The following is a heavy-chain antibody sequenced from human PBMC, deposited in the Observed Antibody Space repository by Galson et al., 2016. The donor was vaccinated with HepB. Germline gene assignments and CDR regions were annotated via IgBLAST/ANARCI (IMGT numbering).Heavy chain of an antibody. CDR1: GYTFITYY. CDR3: ARGRPYYDDIGGDAFDI. V-gene: IGHV1-46*01. J-gene: IGHJ3*02. CDR2: INPRGGST. D-gene: IGHD3-22*01. Sequence: SVKVSCKASGYTFITYYLHWVRQAPGQGLEWMGVINPRGGSTKYAQKFQGRATMTSDTSTSTFYMDVSSLRPEDTAVIFCARGRPYYDDIGGDAFDIWGQGTTVTVSS.